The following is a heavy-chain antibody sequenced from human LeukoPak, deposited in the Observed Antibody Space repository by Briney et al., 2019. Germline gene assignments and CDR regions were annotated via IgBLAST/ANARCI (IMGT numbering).Heavy chain of an antibody. Sequence: ASVKVSCKASGYTFTSYDINWVRQATGQGLEWMGWMNPNSGNTGYAQKFQGRVTMTRNTPISTAYMELSSLRSEDTAVYYCARASSGVRTIFGVVISHNWFDPWGQGTLVTVSS. D-gene: IGHD3-3*01. CDR1: GYTFTSYD. CDR2: MNPNSGNT. CDR3: ARASSGVRTIFGVVISHNWFDP. J-gene: IGHJ5*02. V-gene: IGHV1-8*01.